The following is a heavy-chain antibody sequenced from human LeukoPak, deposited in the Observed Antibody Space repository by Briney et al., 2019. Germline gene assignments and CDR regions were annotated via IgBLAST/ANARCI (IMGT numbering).Heavy chain of an antibody. CDR3: AKDEFIITFFDH. J-gene: IGHJ4*02. CDR1: GFTFSSYG. CDR2: ISKDGSSK. Sequence: GRSLRLSCAAPGFTFSSYGMHWVRQAPGKGLEWVAVISKDGSSKYYGDSVKGRFTISRDNSKNTLYLQMNSLRVEDTALYYCAKDEFIITFFDHWGQGTLVTVSS. D-gene: IGHD3-16*01. V-gene: IGHV3-30*18.